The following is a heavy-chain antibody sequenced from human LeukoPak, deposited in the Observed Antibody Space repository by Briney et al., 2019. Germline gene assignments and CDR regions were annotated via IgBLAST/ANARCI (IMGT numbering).Heavy chain of an antibody. CDR1: GFTFDDYA. CDR3: AKERFGEIDAFDI. CDR2: ISGDGGST. D-gene: IGHD3-10*01. V-gene: IGHV3-43*02. J-gene: IGHJ3*02. Sequence: GGSLRLSCAASGFTFDDYAMHWVRQAPGKGLEWVSLISGDGGSTYYADSVKGRFTISRDNSKNSLYLQMNSLRTEGTALYYCAKERFGEIDAFDIWGQGTMVTVSS.